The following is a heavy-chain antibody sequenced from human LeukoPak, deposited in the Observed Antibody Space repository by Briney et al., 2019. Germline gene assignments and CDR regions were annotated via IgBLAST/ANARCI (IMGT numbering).Heavy chain of an antibody. CDR1: GDPINSYY. CDR2: IFSSGNT. D-gene: IGHD1-26*01. Sequence: SETLSLTCTVSGDPINSYYWSWIRQPPGKGLEWIACIFSSGNTDYNPSLKSRVTVSLDTSKNQFSLNLRSVTAADTAVYYCVRDRLGSGNYFDYWSQGTLVTVSS. V-gene: IGHV4-59*01. CDR3: VRDRLGSGNYFDY. J-gene: IGHJ4*02.